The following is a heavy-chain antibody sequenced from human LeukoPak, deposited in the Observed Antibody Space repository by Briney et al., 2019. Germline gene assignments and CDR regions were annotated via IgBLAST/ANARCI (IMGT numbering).Heavy chain of an antibody. CDR2: TFYTGAT. V-gene: IGHV4-59*11. J-gene: IGHJ5*02. CDR3: AKRDRGGWFDP. Sequence: SETLSLTCTVSGGSISSHHWTWIRQSPGKRLEWIGYTFYTGATYYNPSLRSRVTISIDTSKNQFSLKVTSVTTADTAVYYCAKRDRGGWFDPWGQGTLVTVSS. CDR1: GGSISSHH. D-gene: IGHD1-1*01.